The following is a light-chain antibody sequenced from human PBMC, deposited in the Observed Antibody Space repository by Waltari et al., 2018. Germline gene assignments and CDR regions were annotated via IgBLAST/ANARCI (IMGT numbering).Light chain of an antibody. CDR3: QHYESLPVT. J-gene: IGKJ1*01. CDR2: HAS. V-gene: IGKV3-20*01. CDR1: QSIRKY. Sequence: EIVLTQSPGTLSLSPGERATLSCRASQSIRKYLAWYQQKPGQAPRLLIYHASSRAAGIPDRFSGSGSGTDFSLSISRLEPEDFAVYYCQHYESLPVTFGQGTKVEIK.